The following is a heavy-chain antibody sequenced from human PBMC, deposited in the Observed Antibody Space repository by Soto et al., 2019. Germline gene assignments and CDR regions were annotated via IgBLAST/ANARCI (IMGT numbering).Heavy chain of an antibody. J-gene: IGHJ4*02. D-gene: IGHD6-19*01. CDR3: AGYSSGWYNFDD. CDR2: IIPMFGSA. Sequence: QVQLVQSGADVRKPGSSVKVSCKASGGTFRTHGISWVRQAPGQGLEWMGGIIPMFGSANYAQKFQGRVTIPADESTSTAYMELRSLRYADTAVYYCAGYSSGWYNFDDWGQGTLVTVSS. V-gene: IGHV1-69*01. CDR1: GGTFRTHG.